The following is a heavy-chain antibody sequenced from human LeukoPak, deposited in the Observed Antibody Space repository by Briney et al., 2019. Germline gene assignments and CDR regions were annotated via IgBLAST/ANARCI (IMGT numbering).Heavy chain of an antibody. D-gene: IGHD3-10*01. Sequence: GGSLRLSCAASGFTFSSYGMHWVRQAPGKGLVWVSRITSDGSSTSYADSVKGRFTISRDNAKNTLYLQMNSLRAEDTAVYYCARDPMRYYYGSGSSDYWGQGTLVTVSS. J-gene: IGHJ4*02. CDR1: GFTFSSYG. CDR2: ITSDGSST. CDR3: ARDPMRYYYGSGSSDY. V-gene: IGHV3-74*01.